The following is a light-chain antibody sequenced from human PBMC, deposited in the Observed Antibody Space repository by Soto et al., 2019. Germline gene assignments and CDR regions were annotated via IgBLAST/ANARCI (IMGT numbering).Light chain of an antibody. J-gene: IGKJ1*01. Sequence: DIQSTQAPSTLSGSLGDRTTRTYRDSQTISSWLAWYQQKPGKAPKLLIYKASTLKSGVPSRFSGSGSGTEFTLTISSLQPDDFATYYCQHYNSYSEAFGQGTKVDIK. CDR2: KAS. CDR1: QTISSW. V-gene: IGKV1-5*03. CDR3: QHYNSYSEA.